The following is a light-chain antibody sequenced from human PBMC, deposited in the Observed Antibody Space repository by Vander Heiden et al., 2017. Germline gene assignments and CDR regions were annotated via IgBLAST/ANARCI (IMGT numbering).Light chain of an antibody. CDR2: GAA. Sequence: ELVITQSPASLSVSPGDRASLSCRASQSLNNDLAWYDQKPGQAPRLLFYGAASRATGVPARFSASGPGTDFTLTISSLQSEDSASYFCQQYHTWPYTFGQGTKLEIK. V-gene: IGKV3-15*01. J-gene: IGKJ2*01. CDR3: QQYHTWPYT. CDR1: QSLNND.